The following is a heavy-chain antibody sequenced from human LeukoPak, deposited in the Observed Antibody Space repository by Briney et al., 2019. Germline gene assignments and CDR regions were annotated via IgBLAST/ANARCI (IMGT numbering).Heavy chain of an antibody. CDR1: GGSISSYY. J-gene: IGHJ6*03. CDR2: IYYSGST. Sequence: PSETLSLTCTVSGGSISSYYWSWIRQPPGKGLEWIGYIYYSGSTNYNPSLKSRVTISVDTSKNQFSLKLSSVTAADTAVYYCARGSRKDDYVWGSYHPYYYYYYMDVWGKGTTVTVSS. V-gene: IGHV4-59*01. CDR3: ARGSRKDDYVWGSYHPYYYYYYMDV. D-gene: IGHD3-16*02.